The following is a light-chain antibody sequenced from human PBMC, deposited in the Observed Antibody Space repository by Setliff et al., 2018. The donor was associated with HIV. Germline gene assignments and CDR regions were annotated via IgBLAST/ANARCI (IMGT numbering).Light chain of an antibody. V-gene: IGLV2-14*01. J-gene: IGLJ1*01. CDR1: SSDVGGYNY. CDR2: DVN. CDR3: SSYTSRSTKV. Sequence: QSALAQPASVSGSPGQSITISCSGTSSDVGGYNYVSWYQQHTGKAPKLMIYDVNKRPSGVSNRFSGSKSGNTASLTISGLQAEDEADYYYSSYTSRSTKVFGTGTKVTVL.